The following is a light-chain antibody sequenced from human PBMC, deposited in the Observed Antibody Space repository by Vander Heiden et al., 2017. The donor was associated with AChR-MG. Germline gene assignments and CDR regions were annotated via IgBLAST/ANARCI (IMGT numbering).Light chain of an antibody. CDR1: SSNIGSNT. Sequence: QSVLTQPPSASGTPGQRVTISCSGSSSNIGSNTVNWYQQPPGTAPNLLIYGNNQRPSGVPDRFPGSKSGTSASLAISGLQSEDEADYYCAAWDDSLYVVFGGGTKLTVL. CDR2: GNN. J-gene: IGLJ2*01. V-gene: IGLV1-44*01. CDR3: AAWDDSLYVV.